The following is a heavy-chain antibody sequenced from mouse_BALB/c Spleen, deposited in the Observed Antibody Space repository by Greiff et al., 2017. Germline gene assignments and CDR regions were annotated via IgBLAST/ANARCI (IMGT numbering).Heavy chain of an antibody. CDR1: GYTFTSYW. Sequence: VQRVESGAELAKPGASVKMSCKASGYTFTSYWMHWVKQRPGQGLEWIGYINPSTGYTEYNQKFKDKATLTADKSSSTAYMQLSSLTSEDSAVYYCARSGHYYGSYYAMDYWGQGTSVTVSS. CDR3: ARSGHYYGSYYAMDY. CDR2: INPSTGYT. V-gene: IGHV1-7*01. D-gene: IGHD1-2*01. J-gene: IGHJ4*01.